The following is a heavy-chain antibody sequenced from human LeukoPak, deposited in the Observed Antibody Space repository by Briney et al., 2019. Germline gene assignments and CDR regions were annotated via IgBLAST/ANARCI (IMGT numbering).Heavy chain of an antibody. D-gene: IGHD3-9*01. CDR3: ARDQGDILAWPYYMDV. CDR2: INHSGST. CDR1: GGSFSGYY. Sequence: PLETLSLTCAVYGGSFSGYYWSWIRQPPGKGLEWIGEINHSGSTNYNPSLKSRVTISVDTSKNQFSLKLSSVTAADTAVYYCARDQGDILAWPYYMDVWGKGTTVTISS. V-gene: IGHV4-34*01. J-gene: IGHJ6*03.